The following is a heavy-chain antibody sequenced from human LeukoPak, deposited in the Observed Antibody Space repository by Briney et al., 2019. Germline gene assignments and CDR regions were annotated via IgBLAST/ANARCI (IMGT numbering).Heavy chain of an antibody. CDR2: IRYDGSNK. CDR1: GFTFSSYG. CDR3: AKEMRYYDSSGYPPDAFDI. V-gene: IGHV3-30*02. D-gene: IGHD3-22*01. Sequence: GGSLKLSCAASGFTFSSYGMHWVRQAPGKGLEWVAFIRYDGSNKYYADSVKGRFTISRDNSKNTLYLQMNSLRAEDTAVYYCAKEMRYYDSSGYPPDAFDIWGQGTMVTVSS. J-gene: IGHJ3*02.